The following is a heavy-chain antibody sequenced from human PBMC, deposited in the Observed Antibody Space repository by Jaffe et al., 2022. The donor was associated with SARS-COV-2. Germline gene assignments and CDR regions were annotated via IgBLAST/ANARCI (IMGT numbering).Heavy chain of an antibody. CDR1: GFTFSNAW. D-gene: IGHD3-22*01. J-gene: IGHJ5*02. Sequence: EVQLVESGGGLVKPGGSLRLSCAASGFTFSNAWMSWVRQAPGKGLEWVGRIKSKTDGGTTDYAAPVKGRFTISRDDSKNTLYLQMNSLKTEDTAVYYCTTGYGMILVGDWFDPWGQGTLVTVSS. CDR2: IKSKTDGGTT. CDR3: TTGYGMILVGDWFDP. V-gene: IGHV3-15*01.